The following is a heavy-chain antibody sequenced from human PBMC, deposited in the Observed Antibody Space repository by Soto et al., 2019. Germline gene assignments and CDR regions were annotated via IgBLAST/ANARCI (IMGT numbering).Heavy chain of an antibody. CDR2: ISWNSGSI. J-gene: IGHJ4*02. V-gene: IGHV3-9*01. CDR3: ARDIHSSQLLPDY. CDR1: GFTFDAYA. D-gene: IGHD2-21*01. Sequence: GGSLRLSCAASGFTFDAYAMHWVRQAPGKGLEWVSGISWNSGSIHYADSVKGRFTISRDNAKNSLYLQMNSLRPEDTAFYYCARDIHSSQLLPDYWGQGTLVTVSS.